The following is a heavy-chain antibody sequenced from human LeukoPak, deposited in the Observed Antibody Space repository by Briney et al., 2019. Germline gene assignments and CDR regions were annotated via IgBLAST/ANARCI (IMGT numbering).Heavy chain of an antibody. CDR2: ISSNGGST. CDR3: AREGRYGSGRYLYYYYYYMDV. Sequence: GGSLRLSCAASGFTFSSYAMHWVRQAPGKGLEYVSAISSNGGSTYYANSVKGRFTISRDNSKNTLYLQMGSLRAEDMAVYYCAREGRYGSGRYLYYYYYYMDVWGKGTTVTVSS. CDR1: GFTFSSYA. J-gene: IGHJ6*03. D-gene: IGHD3-10*01. V-gene: IGHV3-64*01.